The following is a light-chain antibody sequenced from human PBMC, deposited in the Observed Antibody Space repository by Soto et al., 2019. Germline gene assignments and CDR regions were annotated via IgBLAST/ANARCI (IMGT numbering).Light chain of an antibody. Sequence: QSVLTQPASVSGSPGQSITISCTGTSSDVGGYNYVSWYQLHPGKAPKLMVYEVSNRPSGVSNRFSGSKSGNTASLTISGPQAEDEADYYCTSYTSSTAYVFRTGTKV. CDR2: EVS. CDR1: SSDVGGYNY. CDR3: TSYTSSTAYV. V-gene: IGLV2-14*01. J-gene: IGLJ1*01.